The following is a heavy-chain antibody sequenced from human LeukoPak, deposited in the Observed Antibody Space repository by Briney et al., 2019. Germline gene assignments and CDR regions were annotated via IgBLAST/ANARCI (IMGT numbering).Heavy chain of an antibody. CDR1: GGSISSYY. D-gene: IGHD2-21*01. J-gene: IGHJ5*02. Sequence: PSETLSLTCTVSGGSISSYYWSWIRQPPGKGLEWIGYIYYSGSTNYNPSLKCRVTISVDTSKNQFSLKLSSVTAADTAVYYCARAGGRLDGRGVMDPWGQGTLVTVSS. CDR3: ARAGGRLDGRGVMDP. V-gene: IGHV4-59*01. CDR2: IYYSGST.